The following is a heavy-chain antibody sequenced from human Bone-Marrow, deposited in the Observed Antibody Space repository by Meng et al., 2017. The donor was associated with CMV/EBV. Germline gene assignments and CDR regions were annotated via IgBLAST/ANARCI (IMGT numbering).Heavy chain of an antibody. J-gene: IGHJ4*02. CDR1: GFTVSSNY. CDR2: IYSGGST. CDR3: ARPTH. V-gene: IGHV3-66*02. Sequence: GESLKISCAASGFTVSSNYMSWVRQAPGKGLEWVSVIYSGGSTYYADSVKGRFTIPKDNSKHTLYLQMNSLRAEDTAVYYCARPTHWGQGTRVTVYS.